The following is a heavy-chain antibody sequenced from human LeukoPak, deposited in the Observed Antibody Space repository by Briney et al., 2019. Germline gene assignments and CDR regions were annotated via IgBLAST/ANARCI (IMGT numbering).Heavy chain of an antibody. V-gene: IGHV3-30-3*01. D-gene: IGHD3-3*01. J-gene: IGHJ4*02. Sequence: GGSLRLSCAASGFTFSSYAMHWVRQAPGKGLKWVAVISYDGSNKYYADSVKGRFTISRDNSKNTLYLQMNSLRAEDTAVYYCARPGDVLRFLEWLLYMDYWGQGTLVTVSS. CDR2: ISYDGSNK. CDR3: ARPGDVLRFLEWLLYMDY. CDR1: GFTFSSYA.